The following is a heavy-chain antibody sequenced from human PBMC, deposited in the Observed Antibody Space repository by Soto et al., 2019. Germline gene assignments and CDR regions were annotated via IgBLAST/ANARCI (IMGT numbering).Heavy chain of an antibody. V-gene: IGHV3-64*07. CDR1: VFTFSHYT. Sequence: DVQLVESGGGLVQPGGSLRLSCADSVFTFSHYTMHWFRQAPGKRLEYVSAISSDGGTTYYADSVKGRFSISRDNSKNTLYLQMGSLRSEDMGLYYCARADAVTTASTIHYFFDFWGRGTLVTVSS. CDR3: ARADAVTTASTIHYFFDF. D-gene: IGHD4-17*01. J-gene: IGHJ4*02. CDR2: ISSDGGTT.